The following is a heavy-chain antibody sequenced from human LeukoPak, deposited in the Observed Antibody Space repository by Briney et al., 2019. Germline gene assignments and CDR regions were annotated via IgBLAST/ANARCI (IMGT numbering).Heavy chain of an antibody. V-gene: IGHV3-7*01. CDR3: ANDLVGIAARRGYYYYYMDV. CDR2: IKQDGSEK. Sequence: PGGSLRLSCAASGFTFSSYWMSWVRQAPGKGLEWVANIKQDGSEKYYVDSVKGRFTISRDNAKNSLYLQMNSLRAEDTAVYYCANDLVGIAARRGYYYYYMDVWGKGTTVTVSS. D-gene: IGHD6-6*01. J-gene: IGHJ6*03. CDR1: GFTFSSYW.